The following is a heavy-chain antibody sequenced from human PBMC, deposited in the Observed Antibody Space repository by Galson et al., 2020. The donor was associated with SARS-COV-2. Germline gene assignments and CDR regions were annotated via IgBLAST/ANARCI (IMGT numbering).Heavy chain of an antibody. CDR2: LFWDDDM. J-gene: IGHJ4*02. Sequence: SGPTLVKPTQTLPLTCTFSGLSLSTSGEGVAWIRQPPGGALEWPALLFWDDDMRYSPSLSSRLALSKDTSKNQVVLTMTNMEPVDTGTYYCAHRVSGSYCDWGQGTLVTVSS. CDR1: GLSLSTSGEG. V-gene: IGHV2-5*02. D-gene: IGHD1-26*01. CDR3: AHRVSGSYCD.